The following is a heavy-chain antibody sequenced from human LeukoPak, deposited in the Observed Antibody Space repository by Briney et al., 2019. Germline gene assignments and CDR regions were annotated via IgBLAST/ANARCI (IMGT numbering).Heavy chain of an antibody. J-gene: IGHJ4*02. CDR1: GFTFSSYA. V-gene: IGHV3-23*01. CDR2: ISGSGGST. D-gene: IGHD6-13*01. CDR3: AKRGAAAAGTSRAALDY. Sequence: GGSLSLSCAASGFTFSSYAMSWVRQAPGKGLEWVSAISGSGGSTYYADSVKGRFTISRDNSKNTLYLQMNSLRAEDTAVYYCAKRGAAAAGTSRAALDYWGQGTLVTVSS.